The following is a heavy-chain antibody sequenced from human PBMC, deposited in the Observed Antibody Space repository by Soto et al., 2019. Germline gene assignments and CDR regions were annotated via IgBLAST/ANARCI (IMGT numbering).Heavy chain of an antibody. D-gene: IGHD4-17*01. CDR2: INPSGGST. V-gene: IGHV1-46*01. J-gene: IGHJ4*02. CDR3: ARDLGDYGDYSRVWDY. CDR1: GYTFTSYY. Sequence: ASVKVSCKASGYTFTSYYMHWVRQAPGQGLEWMGIINPSGGSTSYAQKFQGRVTMTRDTSTSTVYMELSSLRSEDTAVYYCARDLGDYGDYSRVWDYWGQGTLVTVS.